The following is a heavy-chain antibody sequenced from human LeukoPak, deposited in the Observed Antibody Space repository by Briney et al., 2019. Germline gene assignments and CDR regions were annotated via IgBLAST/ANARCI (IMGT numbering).Heavy chain of an antibody. D-gene: IGHD3-22*01. CDR2: INPSIGST. CDR3: ARGRNYYDSSDYYYEGDAFDL. CDR1: GYTLTTYY. Sequence: GASVKVSCKASGYTLTTYYVHGVRQAPGQGLGWMGIINPSIGSTTYAQKLRGRLTITKDISTSTVYIELCSLRSEDTAVYYCARGRNYYDSSDYYYEGDAFDLWGQGTMVTVSS. V-gene: IGHV1-46*04. J-gene: IGHJ3*01.